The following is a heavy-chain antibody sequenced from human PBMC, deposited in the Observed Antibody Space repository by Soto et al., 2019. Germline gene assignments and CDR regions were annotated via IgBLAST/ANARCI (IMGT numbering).Heavy chain of an antibody. Sequence: GTLSLTCTVSGSSISPFYWSGVRQAAGKGLEWLGTIKLDASEKKYVDSVKGRFTMSRDNAKNSLYLQMDSLRAEDTAVYYCARDSGYGSGASVNHYLDFWGRGTLVTVSS. V-gene: IGHV3-7*01. CDR2: IKLDASEK. CDR3: ARDSGYGSGASVNHYLDF. J-gene: IGHJ4*01. CDR1: GSSISPFY. D-gene: IGHD3-10*01.